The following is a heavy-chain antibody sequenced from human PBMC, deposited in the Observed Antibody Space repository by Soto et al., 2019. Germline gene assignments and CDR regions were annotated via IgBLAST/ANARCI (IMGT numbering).Heavy chain of an antibody. V-gene: IGHV3-23*01. D-gene: IGHD1-1*01. CDR1: GFTFSSYA. J-gene: IGHJ5*02. Sequence: PGGSLRLSCAASGFTFSSYAMSWVRQAPGKGLEWVSAISGSGGSTYYADSVKGRFTISRDNSKNTLYLQMNSLRAEDTAVYYCAKGSYQLREYNWFDPWGQGTLVTVSS. CDR3: AKGSYQLREYNWFDP. CDR2: ISGSGGST.